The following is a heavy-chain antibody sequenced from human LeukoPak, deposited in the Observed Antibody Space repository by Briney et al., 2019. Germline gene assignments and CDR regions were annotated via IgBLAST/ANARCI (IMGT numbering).Heavy chain of an antibody. Sequence: PGRSLRLSCVASEFTFSSYTMHWVRQTPGRGLEWVALISSDGGNKYYADSAKGRFIISRDNSKNTMYLQMNSLRVDDSALYYCARAVFSVVVVSPTDTWGQGTLVTVSS. CDR1: EFTFSSYT. V-gene: IGHV3-30*14. CDR3: ARAVFSVVVVSPTDT. CDR2: ISSDGGNK. J-gene: IGHJ5*02. D-gene: IGHD2/OR15-2a*01.